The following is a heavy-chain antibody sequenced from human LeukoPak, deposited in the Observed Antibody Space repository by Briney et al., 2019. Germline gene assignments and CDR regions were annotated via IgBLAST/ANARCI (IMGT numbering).Heavy chain of an antibody. D-gene: IGHD2-2*01. V-gene: IGHV3-23*01. Sequence: GGSLRLSCAASGFTFSSYAMSWVRQAPGKGLEWVSAISGSGGSTYYADSVKGRFTISRDNSKNTLYLQMNSQRAEDTAVYYCAKDAPRYCSSTSCHGVMDVWGQGTTVTVSS. J-gene: IGHJ6*02. CDR3: AKDAPRYCSSTSCHGVMDV. CDR1: GFTFSSYA. CDR2: ISGSGGST.